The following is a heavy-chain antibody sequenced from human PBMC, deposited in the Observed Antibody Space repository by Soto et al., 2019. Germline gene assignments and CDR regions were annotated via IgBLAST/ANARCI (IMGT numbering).Heavy chain of an antibody. V-gene: IGHV1-18*01. D-gene: IGHD3-16*01. J-gene: IGHJ4*02. CDR1: GYTFTNYG. Sequence: QVQLVQSGAEVKKPGASVKVSCKTSGYTFTNYGISWVRQAPGQGLEWMGWINPNDNGHTNSAQKFQDRLTLTTDTSATTAYMELRSLRSDDTAVYYCATDRGRRAPETFDDWGQGTLVIVSS. CDR2: INPNDNGHT. CDR3: ATDRGRRAPETFDD.